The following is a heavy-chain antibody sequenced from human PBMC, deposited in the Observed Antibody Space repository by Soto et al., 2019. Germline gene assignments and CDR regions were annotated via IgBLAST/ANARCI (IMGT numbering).Heavy chain of an antibody. CDR3: GRGVRFLGWLAPQTGDYVMHV. V-gene: IGHV1-18*04. CDR1: GYTFTSYG. CDR2: ISAYNGNT. J-gene: IGHJ6*02. Sequence: VASVKVSCKASGYTFTSYGISWVRQAPGQGLEWMGWISAYNGNTNYAQKLQGRVTMTTDTSTSTAYMELRSLRSDDTAVYYCGRGVRFLGWLAPQTGDYVMHVCGQGSTV. D-gene: IGHD3-3*01.